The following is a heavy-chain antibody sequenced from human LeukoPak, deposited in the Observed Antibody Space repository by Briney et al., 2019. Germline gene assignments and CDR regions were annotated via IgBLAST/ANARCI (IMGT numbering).Heavy chain of an antibody. CDR3: ARVGLLDYYYGMDV. CDR2: ISYDGSNK. D-gene: IGHD1-26*01. V-gene: IGHV3-30*03. Sequence: GGSLRLSCAASGFTFSSYGMHWVRQAPGKGLEWVAVISYDGSNKYYADSVKGRFTISRDNSKNKLYLQMNNLRDEDTAVYYCARVGLLDYYYGMDVWGQGTTVTVSS. CDR1: GFTFSSYG. J-gene: IGHJ6*02.